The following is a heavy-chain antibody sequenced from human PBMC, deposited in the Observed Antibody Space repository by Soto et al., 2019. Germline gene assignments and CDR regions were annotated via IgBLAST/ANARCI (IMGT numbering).Heavy chain of an antibody. J-gene: IGHJ4*02. V-gene: IGHV4-30-4*01. CDR1: CGSTSSDNY. CDR2: IYYSGNT. Sequence: SESLSLTCTVSCGSTSSDNYWSWIRQPPGKGLEWIGHIYYSGNTDYNPSLKSRLAISIDTSKNQFSLKLSSVTAADTAVYFCAREGGESSDGLYYFDSWGQGSLVTVSS. D-gene: IGHD3-16*01. CDR3: AREGGESSDGLYYFDS.